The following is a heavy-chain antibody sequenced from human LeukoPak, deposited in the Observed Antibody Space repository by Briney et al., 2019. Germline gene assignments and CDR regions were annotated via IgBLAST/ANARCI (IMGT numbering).Heavy chain of an antibody. Sequence: SVKVSCKASGGTFSSYAISWVRQAPGQGLEWMGRIIPILGIANYAQKFQGRVTITRNTSISTAYMELSSLRSEDTAVYYCARSREYDFWSGYYDYYYYMDVWGKGTTVTVSS. CDR1: GGTFSSYA. CDR2: IIPILGIA. V-gene: IGHV1-69*04. CDR3: ARSREYDFWSGYYDYYYYMDV. D-gene: IGHD3-3*01. J-gene: IGHJ6*03.